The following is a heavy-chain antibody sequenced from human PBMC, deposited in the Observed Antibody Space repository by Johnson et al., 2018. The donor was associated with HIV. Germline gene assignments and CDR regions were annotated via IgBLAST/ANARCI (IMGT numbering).Heavy chain of an antibody. CDR2: ISYDGSNK. Sequence: QEQLVESGGGVVQPGRSLRLSCAASGFTFSSYAMHWVRQAPGKGLEWVAVISYDGSNKYYADSVKGRFTISRDNSKNTLYLQMNSLRAEDTAVYYCARDKYPPTAAAGTDAFDIWGQGTMFTVSS. CDR3: ARDKYPPTAAAGTDAFDI. V-gene: IGHV3-30-3*01. D-gene: IGHD6-13*01. J-gene: IGHJ3*02. CDR1: GFTFSSYA.